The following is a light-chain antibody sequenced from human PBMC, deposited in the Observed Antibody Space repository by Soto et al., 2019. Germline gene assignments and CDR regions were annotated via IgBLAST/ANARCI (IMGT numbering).Light chain of an antibody. CDR2: GAS. V-gene: IGKV3-20*01. Sequence: EIVLTQSPGTLSLSPGDRATLSCRASQSVTSNYLAWYQHKPGQSPRLLVYGASKRATGIPDRFSGGGSGTDFTLTISRLEPEDFAVYYCQQYDLSTLLTFGGGTKGEIK. CDR3: QQYDLSTLLT. J-gene: IGKJ4*01. CDR1: QSVTSNY.